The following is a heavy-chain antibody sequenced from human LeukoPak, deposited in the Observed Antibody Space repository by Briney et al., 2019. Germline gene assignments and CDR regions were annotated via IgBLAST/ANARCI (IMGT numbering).Heavy chain of an antibody. CDR2: IYYSGST. V-gene: IGHV4-59*01. CDR3: AGDQAGGWFDP. D-gene: IGHD2-8*02. CDR1: SGPISSYY. J-gene: IGHJ5*02. Sequence: SETLSLTCTVSSGPISSYYWSWIRQPPEKGLEWIGYIYYSGSTNYNPSLKSRVTISVNTSKNQFSLKLSSVTAADTAVYYGAGDQAGGWFDPWGQGTLVTVSS.